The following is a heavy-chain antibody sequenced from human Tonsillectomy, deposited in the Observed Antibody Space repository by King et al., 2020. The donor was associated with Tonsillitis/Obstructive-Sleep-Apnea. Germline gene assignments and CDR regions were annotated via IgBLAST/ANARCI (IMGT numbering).Heavy chain of an antibody. V-gene: IGHV3-23*04. J-gene: IGHJ4*02. CDR2: CSGSGGST. Sequence: VQLVESGGGLVQPGGSLRLSCAASGFTFSSYAMSWVRQAPGKGLEWVSACSGSGGSTYYAESVKGRFTISRDNSKNTLYLRMNSLRAEDTAVYYCAKGAAAGTDHFDYWGQGTLVTVSS. D-gene: IGHD6-13*01. CDR1: GFTFSSYA. CDR3: AKGAAAGTDHFDY.